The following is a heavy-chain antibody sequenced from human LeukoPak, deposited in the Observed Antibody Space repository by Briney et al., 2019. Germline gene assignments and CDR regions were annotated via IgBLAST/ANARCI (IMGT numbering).Heavy chain of an antibody. CDR2: ISSDSSSI. CDR3: ASSGRWSGYCVGYYYYYIDV. J-gene: IGHJ6*03. Sequence: PGGSLRLSCAASRFTFSTYSMNWVRQAPGKGLEWISYISSDSSSIYYADSVKGRFTISRDNARNSLYLQMNSLRAEDTAVFYCASSGRWSGYCVGYYYYYIDVWGKGTTVTVSS. D-gene: IGHD3-3*01. CDR1: RFTFSTYS. V-gene: IGHV3-48*01.